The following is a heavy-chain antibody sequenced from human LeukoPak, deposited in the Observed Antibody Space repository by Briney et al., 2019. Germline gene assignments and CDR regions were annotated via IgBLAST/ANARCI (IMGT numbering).Heavy chain of an antibody. Sequence: SETLSLTCTVSGGSINSYYWSWIRQPPGKGLEWIGYIYYSGSTNYNPSLKSRVTISVDTSKNQFSLKLSSVTTADTAVYYCARVLTTVRYGMDVWGQGTTVTVSS. J-gene: IGHJ6*02. D-gene: IGHD4-17*01. CDR1: GGSINSYY. CDR2: IYYSGST. V-gene: IGHV4-59*01. CDR3: ARVLTTVRYGMDV.